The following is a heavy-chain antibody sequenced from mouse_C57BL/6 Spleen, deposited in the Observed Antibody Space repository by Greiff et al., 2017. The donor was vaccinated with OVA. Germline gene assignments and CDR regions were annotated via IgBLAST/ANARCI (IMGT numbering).Heavy chain of an antibody. CDR2: SRNKANDYTT. D-gene: IGHD1-1*01. V-gene: IGHV7-1*01. Sequence: EVKLMESGGGLVQSGRSLRLSCATSGFTFSDFYMEWVRQAPGKGLEWIAASRNKANDYTTEYSASVKGRFIVSRDTSQSILYLQMNALRAEDTAIYYCARGGYYGAMDYWGQGTSVTVSS. CDR1: GFTFSDFY. J-gene: IGHJ4*01. CDR3: ARGGYYGAMDY.